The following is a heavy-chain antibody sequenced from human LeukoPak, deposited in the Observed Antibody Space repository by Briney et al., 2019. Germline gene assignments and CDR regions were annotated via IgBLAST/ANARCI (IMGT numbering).Heavy chain of an antibody. J-gene: IGHJ3*02. CDR3: ARETPRYSSGFGAFDI. D-gene: IGHD6-19*01. Sequence: ASVKVSCKASGYTFTSYDINWVRQATGQGLEWMGWMNPNSGNTGYAQKFQGRVTITRNTSISTAYMELSSLRSEDTAVYYCARETPRYSSGFGAFDIWGQGTMVTVSS. CDR2: MNPNSGNT. V-gene: IGHV1-8*01. CDR1: GYTFTSYD.